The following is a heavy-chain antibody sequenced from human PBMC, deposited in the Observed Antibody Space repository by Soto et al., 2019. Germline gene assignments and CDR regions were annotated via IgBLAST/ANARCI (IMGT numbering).Heavy chain of an antibody. J-gene: IGHJ4*02. D-gene: IGHD3-22*01. CDR2: IYYSGST. V-gene: IGHV4-59*01. CDR3: ARSSSGYYYDFGGFDY. CDR1: GGSISSYY. Sequence: PSETLSLTCTVSGGSISSYYWSWIRQPPGKGLEWIGYIYYSGSTNYNPSLKSRVTTSVDTSKNQFSLKLSSVTAADTAVYYCARSSSGYYYDFGGFDYWGQGTLVTVSS.